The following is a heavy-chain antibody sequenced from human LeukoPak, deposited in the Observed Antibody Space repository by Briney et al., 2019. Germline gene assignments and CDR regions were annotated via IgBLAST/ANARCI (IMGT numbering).Heavy chain of an antibody. Sequence: GASVKVSCKASGYTFANYAMHWVRQDPGQRLEWMGWINAGNGNTKYSQKLQGRVTITRDTSATTAYMELSSLRSEDTAVYYCAREIITGTRTFDYWGQGTLITVSS. D-gene: IGHD1-20*01. CDR3: AREIITGTRTFDY. CDR2: INAGNGNT. J-gene: IGHJ4*02. CDR1: GYTFANYA. V-gene: IGHV1-3*01.